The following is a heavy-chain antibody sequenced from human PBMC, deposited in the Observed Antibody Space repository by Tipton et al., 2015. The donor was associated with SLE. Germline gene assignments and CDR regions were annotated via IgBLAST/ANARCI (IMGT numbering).Heavy chain of an antibody. CDR2: IYYSGST. J-gene: IGHJ3*02. V-gene: IGHV4-59*01. CDR1: GGSISSYY. Sequence: TLSLTCTVSGGSISSYYWSWIRQPPGKGLEWIGYIYYSGSTNYNPSLKSRVTISVGTSKNQFSLKLSSVTAADTAVYYCAREGSSWYDAFDIWGQGTMVTVSS. CDR3: AREGSSWYDAFDI. D-gene: IGHD6-13*01.